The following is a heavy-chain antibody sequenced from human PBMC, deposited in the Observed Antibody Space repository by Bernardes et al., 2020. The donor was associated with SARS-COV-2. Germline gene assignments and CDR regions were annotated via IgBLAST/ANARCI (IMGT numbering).Heavy chain of an antibody. J-gene: IGHJ6*02. D-gene: IGHD3-9*01. Sequence: TLSLTCTVSGGSISSGGYYWSWIRQHPGKGLEWIGYIYYSGSTYYNPSLKSRVTISVDTSKNQFSLKLSSVTAADTAVYYCARTGVLRYFDWSYYYYGMDVWGQGTTVTVSS. CDR3: ARTGVLRYFDWSYYYYGMDV. V-gene: IGHV4-31*03. CDR1: GGSISSGGYY. CDR2: IYYSGST.